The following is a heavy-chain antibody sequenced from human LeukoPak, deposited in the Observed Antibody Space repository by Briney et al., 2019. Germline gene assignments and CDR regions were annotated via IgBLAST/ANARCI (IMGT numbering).Heavy chain of an antibody. J-gene: IGHJ4*02. Sequence: GRSLRLSCTASGFSLTNYAVSWSRQAPGKGLEWVGYIRSKASGGTTEYAASVKGRFSISRDDSKSIAYLQMNSLKTEDTAVYYCSSDYSSGWYYFDYWGQGTLVTVSS. CDR3: SSDYSSGWYYFDY. CDR1: GFSLTNYA. D-gene: IGHD6-19*01. CDR2: IRSKASGGTT. V-gene: IGHV3-49*03.